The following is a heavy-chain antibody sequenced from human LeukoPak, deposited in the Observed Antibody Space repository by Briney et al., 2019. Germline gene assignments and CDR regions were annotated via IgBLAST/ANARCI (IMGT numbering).Heavy chain of an antibody. V-gene: IGHV4-59*12. CDR2: FSYSGST. CDR1: GASFSSYY. D-gene: IGHD5-12*01. Sequence: PSETLSLTCTVSGASFSSYYWSWIRQPPGKGPEWIGYFSYSGSTNYNPSIKSRVTISVDTSKNQFSLNLSSVTAADTAVYYCARGPLDSGYTYFDYWGQGTLVSVAS. J-gene: IGHJ4*02. CDR3: ARGPLDSGYTYFDY.